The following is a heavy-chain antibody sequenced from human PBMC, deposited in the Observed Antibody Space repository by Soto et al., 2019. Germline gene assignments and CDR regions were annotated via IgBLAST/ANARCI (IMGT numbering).Heavy chain of an antibody. V-gene: IGHV3-15*07. J-gene: IGHJ5*02. Sequence: EVQLVESGGSVVRPGGSLRLSCAASGFTFTYAWMNWVRQAPGTGLEWVGRIKSKTAGGTTDYTAPVKGRFTISRDDSKNTLFLQMSSPKAEDTAVYYCATDGGAWGQGALVTVSS. D-gene: IGHD3-10*01. CDR1: GFTFTYAW. CDR2: IKSKTAGGTT. CDR3: ATDGGA.